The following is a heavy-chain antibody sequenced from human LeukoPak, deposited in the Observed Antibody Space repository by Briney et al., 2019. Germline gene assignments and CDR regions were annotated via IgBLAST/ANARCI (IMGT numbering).Heavy chain of an antibody. CDR2: IIPIFGTA. Sequence: SVKVSCKASGGTFSSYAISWVRQAPGQGLEWMGRIIPIFGTANYAQKFQGGVTITTDESTSTAYMELSSLRSEDTAVYYCAREGFYYDDAKSGSGIDYWGQGTLVTVSS. D-gene: IGHD3-22*01. CDR1: GGTFSSYA. CDR3: AREGFYYDDAKSGSGIDY. J-gene: IGHJ4*02. V-gene: IGHV1-69*05.